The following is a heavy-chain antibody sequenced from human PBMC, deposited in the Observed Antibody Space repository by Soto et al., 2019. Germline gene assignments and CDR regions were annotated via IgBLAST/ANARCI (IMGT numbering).Heavy chain of an antibody. CDR1: GGSISSYY. J-gene: IGHJ5*02. Sequence: SETLSLTCTVSGGSISSYYWSWIRQPPGKGLEWIGFIYYSGSTNYNPSLKSRVTISLDTSKNQFSLKLSSVTAADTAVYYCASVVASVAANWFNPWGQGTLVTVSS. D-gene: IGHD6-19*01. V-gene: IGHV4-59*01. CDR2: IYYSGST. CDR3: ASVVASVAANWFNP.